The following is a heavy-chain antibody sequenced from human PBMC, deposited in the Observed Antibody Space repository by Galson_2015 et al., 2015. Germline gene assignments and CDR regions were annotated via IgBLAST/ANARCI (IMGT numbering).Heavy chain of an antibody. Sequence: SLRLSCAASGFTFSSYAMHWVRQAPGKGLEWVAVISYDGSNKYYADSVKGRFTISRDNSKNTLYLQMNSLRAEDTAVYYCARDXFRVAVAVSFFDYWGQGTLVTVSS. CDR2: ISYDGSNK. V-gene: IGHV3-30-3*01. CDR1: GFTFSSYA. D-gene: IGHD6-19*01. CDR3: ARDXFRVAVAVSFFDY. J-gene: IGHJ4*02.